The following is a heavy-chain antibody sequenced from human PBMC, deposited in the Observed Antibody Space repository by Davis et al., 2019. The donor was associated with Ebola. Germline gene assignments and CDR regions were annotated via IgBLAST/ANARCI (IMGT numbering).Heavy chain of an antibody. D-gene: IGHD6-19*01. V-gene: IGHV4-59*12. Sequence: MPSETLSLTCTVSGGSISSYYWSWIRQPPGKGLEWIGYIYYSGSTNYNPSLKSRVTISVDTSKNQFSLKLSSVTAADTAVYYCARTTRASGWSWFDPWGQGTLVTVSS. J-gene: IGHJ5*02. CDR2: IYYSGST. CDR3: ARTTRASGWSWFDP. CDR1: GGSISSYY.